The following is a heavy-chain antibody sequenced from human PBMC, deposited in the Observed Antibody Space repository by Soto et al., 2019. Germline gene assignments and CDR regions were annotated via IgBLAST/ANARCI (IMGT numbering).Heavy chain of an antibody. CDR3: ASNGESYYYYGMDV. D-gene: IGHD2-8*01. Sequence: QVQLVQSGAEVKKPGSSVKVSCKASGGTFSSSAISWVRQAPGQGLEWMGGIIPIFGTAEYAQKFQGRVPITADESTSTDFMEVSSLRSEDTAVYYCASNGESYYYYGMDVWGQGTTVTVSS. J-gene: IGHJ6*02. CDR2: IIPIFGTA. V-gene: IGHV1-69*12. CDR1: GGTFSSSA.